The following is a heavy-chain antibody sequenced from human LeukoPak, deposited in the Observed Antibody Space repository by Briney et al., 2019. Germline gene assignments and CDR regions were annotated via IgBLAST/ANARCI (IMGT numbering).Heavy chain of an antibody. CDR1: GFTFDDYA. V-gene: IGHV3-9*01. CDR2: IGWNSGSI. D-gene: IGHD2-8*01. J-gene: IGHJ4*02. CDR3: ARQVSRGFFGS. Sequence: PGRSLRLSCAASGFTFDDYAMHWVRQAPGKGLEWVSGIGWNSGSIGYADSVKGRFTISRDNAKNSLYLQMNSLRAEDTAVYFCARQVSRGFFGSWGQGILVTVSS.